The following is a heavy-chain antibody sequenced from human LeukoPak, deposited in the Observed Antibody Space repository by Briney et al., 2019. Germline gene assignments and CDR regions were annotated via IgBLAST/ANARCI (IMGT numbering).Heavy chain of an antibody. V-gene: IGHV4-61*02. CDR2: IYTSGST. J-gene: IGHJ3*02. CDR3: AREGIITTSTIRSRAFDI. CDR1: GGSISSGSYY. Sequence: KPSQTLSLTCTVSGGSISSGSYYWSWIRQPAGKGLEWIGRIYTSGSTNYNPSLKSRVTISVDTSKNQFSLKLSSVTAADTAVYYCAREGIITTSTIRSRAFDIWGQGTMVTVSS. D-gene: IGHD3-22*01.